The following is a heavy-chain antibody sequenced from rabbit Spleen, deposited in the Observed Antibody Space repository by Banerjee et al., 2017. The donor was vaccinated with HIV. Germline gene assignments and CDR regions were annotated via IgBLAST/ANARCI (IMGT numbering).Heavy chain of an antibody. V-gene: IGHV1S45*01. J-gene: IGHJ4*01. Sequence: QEQLEESGGGLVKPEGSLTLTCKASGFSFSDRDVMCWVRQAPGKGLEWIACINAATGKPVYATWAKGRFTMSRTSSTTVTLRMTSLTAADRAAYFCARDLVGVIGWNFYLWGPGTLVTVS. CDR3: ARDLVGVIGWNFYL. D-gene: IGHD1-1*01. CDR1: GFSFSDRDV. CDR2: INAATGKP.